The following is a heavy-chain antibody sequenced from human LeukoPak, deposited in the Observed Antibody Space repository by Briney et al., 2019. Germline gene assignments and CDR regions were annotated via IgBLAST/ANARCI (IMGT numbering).Heavy chain of an antibody. CDR2: ISWDGGST. Sequence: GGSLRLSCAASGFTFDDYAMHWVRQAPGKGLEWVSLISWDGGSTYYVDSVKGRFTISRDNSKNSLYLQMNSLRAEDTALYYCAKEASSSPGGFDPWGQGTLVTVSS. J-gene: IGHJ5*02. CDR3: AKEASSSPGGFDP. CDR1: GFTFDDYA. V-gene: IGHV3-43D*03.